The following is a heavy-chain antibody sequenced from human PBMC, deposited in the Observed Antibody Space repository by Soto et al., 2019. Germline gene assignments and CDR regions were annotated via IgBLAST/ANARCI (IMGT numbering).Heavy chain of an antibody. D-gene: IGHD4-17*01. CDR2: INHSGST. V-gene: IGHV4-34*01. Sequence: SETLSLTCAVYGGSFSGYYWSWIRQPPGKGLEWIGEINHSGSTNYNPSLKSRVTISVDTSKNQFSLKLSSVTAADTAVYYCARFMTTVNYYGMEVWGQGTTVTVSS. CDR3: ARFMTTVNYYGMEV. J-gene: IGHJ6*02. CDR1: GGSFSGYY.